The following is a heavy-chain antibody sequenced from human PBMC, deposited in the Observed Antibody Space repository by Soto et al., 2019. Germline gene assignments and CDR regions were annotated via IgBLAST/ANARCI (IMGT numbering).Heavy chain of an antibody. CDR3: AREKGGGSGWYDGYYYGMDV. J-gene: IGHJ6*02. D-gene: IGHD6-19*01. CDR2: ISSSSSYI. CDR1: GFTFSSYS. V-gene: IGHV3-21*01. Sequence: PGGSLSLSCAASGFTFSSYSMNWVRQAPGKGLEWVSSISSSSSYICYADSVKGRFTISRDNAKNSLYLQMNSLRAEDTAVYYCAREKGGGSGWYDGYYYGMDVWGQGTTVTVSS.